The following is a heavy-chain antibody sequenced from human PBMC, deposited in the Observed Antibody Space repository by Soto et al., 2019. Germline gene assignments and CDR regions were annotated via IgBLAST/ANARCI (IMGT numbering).Heavy chain of an antibody. CDR3: ARGGYSGYDSYYYYYGMDV. Sequence: ASVKVSCKASGYTFTSYYMHWVRQAPGQGLEWMGIINPSGGSTSYAQKFQGRVTMTRDTSTSTVYMELSSLRSEDTAVYYCARGGYSGYDSYYYYYGMDVWGQGTTVTVS. V-gene: IGHV1-46*01. J-gene: IGHJ6*02. CDR2: INPSGGST. D-gene: IGHD5-12*01. CDR1: GYTFTSYY.